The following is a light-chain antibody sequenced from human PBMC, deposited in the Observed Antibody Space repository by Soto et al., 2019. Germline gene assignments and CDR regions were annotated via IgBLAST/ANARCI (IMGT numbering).Light chain of an antibody. CDR1: RSVSSN. J-gene: IGKJ4*01. CDR3: QQYNEWPLT. V-gene: IGKV3-15*01. CDR2: GAS. Sequence: EIVMTQSPATLSVSPGERATLSCWASRSVSSNLAWYQQKPGQVPRLLIYGASSRATGVPARFSGGGSGTVFTLLISSLQSEDVAVYYCQQYNEWPLTFGGGTKVDIK.